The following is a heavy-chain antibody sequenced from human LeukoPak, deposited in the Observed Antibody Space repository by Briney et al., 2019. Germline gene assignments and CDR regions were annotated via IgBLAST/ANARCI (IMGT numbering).Heavy chain of an antibody. CDR1: GGSISSYY. Sequence: PSETLSLTCTVSGGSISSYYWSWIRQPPGKGLEWIGYIYYSGSTNYNPSLKSRVTISVDTSKNQFSLKLSSVTAADTAVYYCARDGGYSYGYVAYWGQGTLVTVSS. V-gene: IGHV4-59*01. J-gene: IGHJ4*02. D-gene: IGHD5-18*01. CDR3: ARDGGYSYGYVAY. CDR2: IYYSGST.